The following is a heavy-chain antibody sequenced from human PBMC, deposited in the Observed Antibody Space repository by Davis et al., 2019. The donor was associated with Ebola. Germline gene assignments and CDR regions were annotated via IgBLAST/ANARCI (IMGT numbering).Heavy chain of an antibody. CDR1: GYTFTSYG. D-gene: IGHD3-16*01. V-gene: IGHV1-18*01. CDR3: AREGGRFYGMDV. CDR2: ISAYNHKT. J-gene: IGHJ6*04. Sequence: ASVKVSCKAFGYTFTSYGITWVRQAPGQGLEWMGWISAYNHKTNYAPNLQGRVTMTTDTSTSTAYMELSSLRSEDTAVYYCAREGGRFYGMDVWGKGTTVTVSS.